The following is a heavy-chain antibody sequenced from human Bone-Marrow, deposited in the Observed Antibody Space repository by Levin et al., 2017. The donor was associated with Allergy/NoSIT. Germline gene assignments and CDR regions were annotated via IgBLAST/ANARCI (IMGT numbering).Heavy chain of an antibody. CDR3: TTDISGYARYGPDY. D-gene: IGHD5-12*01. CDR1: GFTFSNAW. V-gene: IGHV3-15*07. CDR2: IKSKTDGGTT. Sequence: GESLKISCAASGFTFSNAWMNWVRQAPGKGLEWVGRIKSKTDGGTTDYAAPVKGRFTISRDDSKNTLYLQMNSLKTEDTAVYYCTTDISGYARYGPDYWGQGTLVTVSS. J-gene: IGHJ4*02.